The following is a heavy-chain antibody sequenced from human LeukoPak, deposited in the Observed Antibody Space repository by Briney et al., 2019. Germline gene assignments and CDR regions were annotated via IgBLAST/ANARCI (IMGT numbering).Heavy chain of an antibody. V-gene: IGHV3-23*01. CDR2: ISDTGRLS. CDR3: AKDLGVAGSSFDY. J-gene: IGHJ4*02. Sequence: SGGSLRLSCAASGFTFSSSAMSWVRQNPGKGLEWVAAISDTGRLSYCADSVNGRFTISRDNSKNTLSLQMNSLSAEDTAVYYCAKDLGVAGSSFDYWGQGTLVTVSS. CDR1: GFTFSSSA. D-gene: IGHD6-19*01.